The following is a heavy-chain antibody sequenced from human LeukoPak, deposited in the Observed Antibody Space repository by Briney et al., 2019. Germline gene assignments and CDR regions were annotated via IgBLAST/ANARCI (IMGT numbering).Heavy chain of an antibody. CDR1: GGTFSSYA. D-gene: IGHD3-22*01. CDR3: ARYYYDSSGYYYYFDY. V-gene: IGHV1-69*05. CDR2: IIPIFGTA. J-gene: IGHJ4*02. Sequence: ASVKVSYKASGGTFSSYAISWVRQAPGQGLEWMGGIIPIFGTANYAQKFQGRVTITTDESTSTAYMELSSLRSEDTAVYYCARYYYDSSGYYYYFDYWGQGTLVTVSS.